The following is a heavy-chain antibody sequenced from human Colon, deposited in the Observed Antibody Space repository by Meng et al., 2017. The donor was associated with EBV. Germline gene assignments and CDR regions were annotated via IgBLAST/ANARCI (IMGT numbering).Heavy chain of an antibody. CDR2: IYHSGST. CDR3: ARRRGGSGRDC. J-gene: IGHJ4*02. CDR1: GGSISSNVYY. D-gene: IGHD3-10*01. V-gene: IGHV4-39*01. Sequence: QLQLQASAPGLVKPSETLSLTCTVSGGSISSNVYYWDWVRQPPGKGLEWIGAIYHSGSTSYNPSLQSRVTMFVDTSKNQFSLMLTSVTATDTAVYYCARRRGGSGRDCWGQGTLVTVSS.